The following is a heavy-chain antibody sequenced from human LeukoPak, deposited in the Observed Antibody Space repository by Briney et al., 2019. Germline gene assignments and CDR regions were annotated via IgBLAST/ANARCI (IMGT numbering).Heavy chain of an antibody. CDR2: FDPEYGET. V-gene: IGHV1-24*01. D-gene: IGHD2-15*01. CDR3: ATVGCSGGSCYRHPYYYYYGMDV. CDR1: GYTLTELS. J-gene: IGHJ6*02. Sequence: GASVKVSCKVSGYTLTELSMHWVRQAPGKGLEWMGGFDPEYGETIYAQKFQGRVTMTEDTSTDTAYMELSSLRSEDTAVYYCATVGCSGGSCYRHPYYYYYGMDVWGQGTTVTVSS.